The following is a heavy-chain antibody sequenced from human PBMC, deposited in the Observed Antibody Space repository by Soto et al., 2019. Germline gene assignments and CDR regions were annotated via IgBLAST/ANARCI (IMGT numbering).Heavy chain of an antibody. CDR1: GDSISSYY. CDR3: ARPLTHFGELS. Sequence: PSETLSLTCSVSGDSISSYYWSWIRQPPGKGLEWVGSVYYTGTANYNPSLKSRVTISVDTSKTQFSLTLTSVTAADTAIYYCARPLTHFGELSWGQGTLVTVSS. CDR2: VYYTGTA. J-gene: IGHJ5*02. V-gene: IGHV4-59*03. D-gene: IGHD3-10*01.